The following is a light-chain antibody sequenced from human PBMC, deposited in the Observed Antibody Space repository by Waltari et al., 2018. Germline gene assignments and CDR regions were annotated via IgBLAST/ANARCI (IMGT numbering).Light chain of an antibody. CDR3: QQYYSTPQT. Sequence: DIVMTQSPDSLAVSLGERATINCKSSQTILYTSNNKNYLAWYQHKPGQPPKLLIYWASTRKYGVPDRFSGSGSGTDFTLTISSLQAEDVALYYCQQYYSTPQTFGQGTKVEIK. J-gene: IGKJ1*01. CDR2: WAS. CDR1: QTILYTSNNKNY. V-gene: IGKV4-1*01.